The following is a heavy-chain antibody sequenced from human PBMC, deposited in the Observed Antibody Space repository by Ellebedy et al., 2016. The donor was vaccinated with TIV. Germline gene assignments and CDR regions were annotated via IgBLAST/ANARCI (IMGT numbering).Heavy chain of an antibody. CDR1: GFTFSGYW. V-gene: IGHV3-74*01. D-gene: IGHD4-17*01. CDR2: INNDGSGT. Sequence: GGSLRLSXAASGFTFSGYWMHWVRQAPGKGLVWVSRINNDGSGTSYADSVEGRFTISRDNAKNTLFLQMNGLRAEDTALYYCARDGPLFGDYPDYWGQGTLVTVSS. J-gene: IGHJ4*02. CDR3: ARDGPLFGDYPDY.